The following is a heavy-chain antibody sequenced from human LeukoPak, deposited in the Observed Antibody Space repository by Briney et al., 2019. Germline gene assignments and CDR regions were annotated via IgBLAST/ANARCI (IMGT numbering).Heavy chain of an antibody. J-gene: IGHJ3*02. CDR1: GFTFSSYW. Sequence: PGGSLRPSCAASGFTFSSYWMSWVRQAPGKGLEWVANIKQDGSEKYYVDSVKGRFTISRDNAKNSLYLQMNSLRAEDTAVYYCASSGPRGDAFDIWGQGTMVTVSS. V-gene: IGHV3-7*02. CDR3: ASSGPRGDAFDI. D-gene: IGHD5-12*01. CDR2: IKQDGSEK.